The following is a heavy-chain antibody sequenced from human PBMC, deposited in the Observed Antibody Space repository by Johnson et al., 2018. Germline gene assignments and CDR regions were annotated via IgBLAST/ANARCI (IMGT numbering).Heavy chain of an antibody. CDR2: ISSDGSQK. V-gene: IGHV3-30-3*01. J-gene: IGHJ3*02. CDR3: TREARGTTGAFDI. Sequence: QLVESGGGVVQPGRSLRLSCAASTFTFSGYTMHWVRQGPGKGLEWVAVISSDGSQKYYADSVKGRFTISRDNFKNTLYLQMNSLRPEDTTIYYCTREARGTTGAFDIWGQGTRVTVSS. CDR1: TFTFSGYT. D-gene: IGHD1-14*01.